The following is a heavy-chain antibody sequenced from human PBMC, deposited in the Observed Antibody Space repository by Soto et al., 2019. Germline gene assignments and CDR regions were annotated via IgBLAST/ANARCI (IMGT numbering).Heavy chain of an antibody. CDR3: AKDGLVVPAAMTPYYYYYYMDV. Sequence: QVQLVETGGGVVQPGRSLRLSCAASGFTFISYGMHWVRQAPGKGLEWVAVISYDGSNKYYADSVKGRFTISRDNSKNTLYLQMNSLRAEDTAVYYCAKDGLVVPAAMTPYYYYYYMDVWGKGTTVTVSS. CDR1: GFTFISYG. CDR2: ISYDGSNK. V-gene: IGHV3-30*18. D-gene: IGHD2-2*01. J-gene: IGHJ6*03.